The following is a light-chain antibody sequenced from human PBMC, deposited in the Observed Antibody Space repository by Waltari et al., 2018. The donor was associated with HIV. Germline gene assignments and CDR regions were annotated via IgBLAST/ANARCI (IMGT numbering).Light chain of an antibody. CDR2: STN. V-gene: IGLV8-61*01. Sequence: QTVVTQEPSFSVSPGGTVTLTCGLSPGSVSTSNYPSWYQQTPGQAPRTLIYSTNTRSSGVPHRFSGSILGNKAALTITGAQADDESHYYCVLYIGGDIWMFGGGTRLTVL. J-gene: IGLJ3*02. CDR1: PGSVSTSNY. CDR3: VLYIGGDIWM.